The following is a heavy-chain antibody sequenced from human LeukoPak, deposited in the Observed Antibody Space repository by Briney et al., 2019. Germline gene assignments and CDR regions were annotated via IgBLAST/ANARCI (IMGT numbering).Heavy chain of an antibody. D-gene: IGHD3-10*01. CDR3: ARVDYGSGSPDY. J-gene: IGHJ4*02. V-gene: IGHV4-39*07. CDR1: GYSISSSSYY. Sequence: SETLSLTCTVSGYSISSSSYYWGWIRQPPGKGLEWIGSIYYSGSTYYNPSLKSRVTISVDTSKNQFSLKLSSVTAADTAVYYCARVDYGSGSPDYWGQGTLVTVSS. CDR2: IYYSGST.